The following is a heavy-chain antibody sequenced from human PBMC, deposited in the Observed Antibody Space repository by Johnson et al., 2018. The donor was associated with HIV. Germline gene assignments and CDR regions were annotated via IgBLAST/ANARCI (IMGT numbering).Heavy chain of an antibody. J-gene: IGHJ3*02. Sequence: QVQLVESGGGVVQPGRSLRLSCAASGFTFSSYAMHWVRQAPGKGLEWVAVISYDGSNKYYADSVKGRFTISRDNSKNTLYLQMNSLRAEDTAVYYCAREGIAAAGPGDDAFDIWGQGTMVTVSS. CDR3: AREGIAAAGPGDDAFDI. CDR1: GFTFSSYA. CDR2: ISYDGSNK. V-gene: IGHV3-30-3*01. D-gene: IGHD6-13*01.